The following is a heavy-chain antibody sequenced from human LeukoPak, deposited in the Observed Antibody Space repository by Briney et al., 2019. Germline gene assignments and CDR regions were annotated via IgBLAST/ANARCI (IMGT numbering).Heavy chain of an antibody. CDR1: GGSFSGYY. D-gene: IGHD6-19*01. CDR3: ARHSVAGTNWFDP. V-gene: IGHV4-34*01. Sequence: SETLSLTCAVYGGSFSGYYWSWIRQPPGKGLEWIGEINHSGSTNYNPSLKSRVTISVDTSKNQFSLKLSSVTAADTAVYCCARHSVAGTNWFDPWGQGTLVTVSS. CDR2: INHSGST. J-gene: IGHJ5*02.